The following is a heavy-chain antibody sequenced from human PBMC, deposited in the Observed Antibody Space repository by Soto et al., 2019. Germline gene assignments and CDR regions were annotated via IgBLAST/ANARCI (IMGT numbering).Heavy chain of an antibody. CDR1: GFTFNNYA. V-gene: IGHV3-23*01. D-gene: IGHD1-26*01. CDR2: ISSSGGST. J-gene: IGHJ6*01. CDR3: AKERWEGYGLEV. Sequence: EVQLLESGGGLVQPGGSLRLSCAASGFTFNNYAMCWVRQAPGKGLEWVSTISSSGGSTYYADSVKGRFTISRDNSKNTLYLQTTSLSAEDTAVYYCAKERWEGYGLEVWGQGTTVTVSS.